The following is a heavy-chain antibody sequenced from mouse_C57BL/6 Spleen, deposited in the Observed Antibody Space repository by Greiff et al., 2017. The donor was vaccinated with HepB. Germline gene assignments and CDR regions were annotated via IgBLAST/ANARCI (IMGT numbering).Heavy chain of an antibody. CDR3: TRRAGTRGYYAMDY. V-gene: IGHV1-15*01. CDR2: IDPETGGT. J-gene: IGHJ4*01. CDR1: GYTFTDYE. D-gene: IGHD3-3*01. Sequence: QVQLKHSGAELVRPGASVTLSCKASGYTFTDYEMHWVKQTPVHGLEWIGAIDPETGGTAYNQKFKGKAILTADKSSSTAYMELRSLTSEDSAVYYCTRRAGTRGYYAMDYWGQGTSVTVSS.